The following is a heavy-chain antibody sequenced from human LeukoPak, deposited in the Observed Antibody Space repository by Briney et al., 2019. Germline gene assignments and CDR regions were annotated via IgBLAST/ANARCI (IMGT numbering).Heavy chain of an antibody. V-gene: IGHV3-48*02. CDR2: ISSSGYTI. CDR3: ARDPPRYCSDGSCYHDY. CDR1: GFTLSSYP. D-gene: IGHD2-15*01. J-gene: IGHJ4*02. Sequence: GGSLRLSCAASGFTLSSYPMNWVRQAPGKGLEWLSYISSSGYTIYYADSVKGRFSISRDNAKNSLFLQMNSLRDEDTAVYYCARDPPRYCSDGSCYHDYWGQGTLVTVSS.